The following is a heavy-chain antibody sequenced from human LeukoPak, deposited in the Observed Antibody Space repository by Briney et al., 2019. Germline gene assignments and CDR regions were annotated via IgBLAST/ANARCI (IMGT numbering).Heavy chain of an antibody. J-gene: IGHJ4*02. Sequence: QPGGSLRLSCAASGFTFSSYGMHWVRQAPGKGLEWVAVIWYDGSNKYYADSVKGRFTISRHNSKNTLYLQMNSLRAEDTAVYYCASRPYGDYVDYWGQGTLVTVSA. V-gene: IGHV3-33*01. CDR1: GFTFSSYG. CDR2: IWYDGSNK. CDR3: ASRPYGDYVDY. D-gene: IGHD4-17*01.